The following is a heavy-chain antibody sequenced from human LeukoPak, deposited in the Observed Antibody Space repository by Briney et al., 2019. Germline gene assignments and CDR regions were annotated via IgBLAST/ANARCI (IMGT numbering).Heavy chain of an antibody. Sequence: SETLSLTCAVYGGSFSGYYWSWIRQPPGKGLEWIGEIYHSGSTNYNPSLKSRVTISVDKSKNQFSLKLSSVTAADTAVYYCATALPFGELLVSGAFDIWGQGTMVTVSS. CDR2: IYHSGST. CDR1: GGSFSGYY. J-gene: IGHJ3*02. D-gene: IGHD3-10*01. CDR3: ATALPFGELLVSGAFDI. V-gene: IGHV4-34*01.